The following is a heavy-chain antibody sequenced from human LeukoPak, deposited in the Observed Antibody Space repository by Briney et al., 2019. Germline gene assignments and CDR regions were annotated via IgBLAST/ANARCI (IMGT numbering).Heavy chain of an antibody. CDR3: ARDSYYDSSAYYPSFDY. J-gene: IGHJ4*02. CDR2: ISAYNGNT. D-gene: IGHD3-22*01. V-gene: IGHV1-18*04. Sequence: ASVKVSCKASGYTFTGYYMHWVRQAPGQGLEWMGWISAYNGNTNYPQELQGRVTMTTDTSTSTAYMGLRSLRSDDTAVYYCARDSYYDSSAYYPSFDYWGQGTLVTVSS. CDR1: GYTFTGYY.